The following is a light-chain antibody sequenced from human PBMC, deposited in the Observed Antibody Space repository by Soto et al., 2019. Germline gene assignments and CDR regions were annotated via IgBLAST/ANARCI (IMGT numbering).Light chain of an antibody. J-gene: IGKJ1*01. Sequence: EIVLTQSPGTLSLSPGERGTLSCRASQSVNNDYLAWYQQKPGRAPRLLISATSSRAIGIPDRFSGSGSGTDFTLTISRLEPEDFAVYYWQQYGSSTRTFGRGTTVEVK. CDR3: QQYGSSTRT. V-gene: IGKV3-20*01. CDR1: QSVNNDY. CDR2: ATS.